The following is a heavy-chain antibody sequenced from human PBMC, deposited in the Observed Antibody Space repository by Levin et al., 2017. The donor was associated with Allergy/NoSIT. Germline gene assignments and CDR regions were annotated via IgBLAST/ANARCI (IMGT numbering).Heavy chain of an antibody. CDR2: IWYDGSNK. J-gene: IGHJ5*02. Sequence: GESLKISCAASGFTFSSYGMHWVRQAPGKGLEWVAVIWYDGSNKYYADSVKGRFTISRDNSKNTLYLQMNSLRAEDTAVYYCARDNPRYCSSTSCSYNWFDPWGQGTLVTVSS. CDR3: ARDNPRYCSSTSCSYNWFDP. V-gene: IGHV3-33*01. D-gene: IGHD2-2*01. CDR1: GFTFSSYG.